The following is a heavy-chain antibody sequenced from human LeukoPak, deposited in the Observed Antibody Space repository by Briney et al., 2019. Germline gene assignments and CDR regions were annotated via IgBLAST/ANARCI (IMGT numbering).Heavy chain of an antibody. D-gene: IGHD1-26*01. Sequence: ASVKVSCKASGYTFTGYYMHWVRQAPGQGLEWMGWINPNSGGTNYAQKFQGRVTMTRDTSISTAYMELSRLRSDATAGYYCARLPLMSSGSEYTSHNFDYWGQGTLVTVSS. V-gene: IGHV1-2*02. J-gene: IGHJ4*02. CDR2: INPNSGGT. CDR1: GYTFTGYY. CDR3: ARLPLMSSGSEYTSHNFDY.